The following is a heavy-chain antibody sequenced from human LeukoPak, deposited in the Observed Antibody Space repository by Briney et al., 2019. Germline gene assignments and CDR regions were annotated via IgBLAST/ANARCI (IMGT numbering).Heavy chain of an antibody. CDR2: INSNGSST. V-gene: IGHV3-74*01. J-gene: IGHJ4*02. D-gene: IGHD7-27*01. Sequence: EGSLRLSCAASGFTFSSYWMHWVRQAPGKGLVWVSRINSNGSSTSYADSVKGRFTISRDNAKNTLYLQMNSRRAEDTAVYYCASQQLGIDYFDYWGQGTPVTVSS. CDR3: ASQQLGIDYFDY. CDR1: GFTFSSYW.